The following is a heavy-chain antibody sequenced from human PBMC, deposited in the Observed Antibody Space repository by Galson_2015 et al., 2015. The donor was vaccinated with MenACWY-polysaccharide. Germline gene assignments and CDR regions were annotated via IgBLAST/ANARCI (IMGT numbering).Heavy chain of an antibody. CDR3: ARIMGGTRDY. J-gene: IGHJ4*02. CDR1: GDSVSSNSAA. CDR2: TYYRSKWYN. D-gene: IGHD1-26*01. V-gene: IGHV6-1*01. Sequence: CAISGDSVSSNSAAWNWIRQSPSRGLEWLGRTYYRSKWYNDYAVSVKSRITIKPDTSKNQFSLHLNSVSPEDTAVYYCARIMGGTRDYWGQGILVTVSS.